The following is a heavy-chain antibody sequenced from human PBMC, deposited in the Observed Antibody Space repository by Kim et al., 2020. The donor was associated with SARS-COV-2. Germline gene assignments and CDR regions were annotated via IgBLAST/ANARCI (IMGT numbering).Heavy chain of an antibody. D-gene: IGHD3-22*01. J-gene: IGHJ4*02. V-gene: IGHV1-18*01. Sequence: TNYAQKLQGRVTMTTDTSTSTAYMGLRSLRSDDTAVYYCARDREVVPDYWGQGTLVTVSS. CDR2: T. CDR3: ARDREVVPDY.